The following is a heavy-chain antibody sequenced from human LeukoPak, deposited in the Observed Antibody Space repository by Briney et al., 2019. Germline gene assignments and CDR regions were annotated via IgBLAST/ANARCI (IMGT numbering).Heavy chain of an antibody. CDR2: IFYSETT. CDR1: GCSVSSSSYY. V-gene: IGHV4-39*01. Sequence: SETLSLTCTVSGCSVSSSSYYWGWIRPPPGKGLEWIGSIFYSETTYYSPSLKTRNTISVDTSTNQFSLKLSSATAADTAVYFCARGQWLVPLDFWGQGILVTVSS. J-gene: IGHJ4*02. D-gene: IGHD6-19*01. CDR3: ARGQWLVPLDF.